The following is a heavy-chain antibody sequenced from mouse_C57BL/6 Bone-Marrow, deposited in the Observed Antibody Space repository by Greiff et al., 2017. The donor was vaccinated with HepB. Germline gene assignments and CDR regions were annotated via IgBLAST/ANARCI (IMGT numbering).Heavy chain of an antibody. CDR2: ISSGSSTI. CDR1: GFTFSDYG. CDR3: ASSWLLRGAY. J-gene: IGHJ3*01. D-gene: IGHD2-3*01. V-gene: IGHV5-17*01. Sequence: DVMLVESGGGLVKPGGSLKLSCAASGFTFSDYGMHWVRQAPEKGLEWVAYISSGSSTIYYADTVKGRFTISRDNAKNTLFLQMTSLRSEDTAMYYCASSWLLRGAYWGQGTLVTVSA.